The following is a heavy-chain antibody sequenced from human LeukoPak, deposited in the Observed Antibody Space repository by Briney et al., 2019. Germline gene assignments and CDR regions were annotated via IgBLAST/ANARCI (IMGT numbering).Heavy chain of an antibody. V-gene: IGHV3-30-3*01. CDR1: GFTFSSYA. D-gene: IGHD2-15*01. CDR2: ISYDGSNK. Sequence: PGGSLRLSCAASGFTFSSYAMHWVRQAPGKGLEWVAVISYDGSNKYYADSVKGRFTISRDNSKNTLYLQMNSLRAEDTAVYYCAKDQDIVVVVAASDYWGQGTLVTVSS. J-gene: IGHJ4*02. CDR3: AKDQDIVVVVAASDY.